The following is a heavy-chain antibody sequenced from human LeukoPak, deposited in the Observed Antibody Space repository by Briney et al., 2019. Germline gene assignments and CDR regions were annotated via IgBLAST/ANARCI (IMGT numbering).Heavy chain of an antibody. J-gene: IGHJ4*02. CDR2: INWNSGSK. V-gene: IGHV3-9*01. D-gene: IGHD3-22*01. CDR3: AKDFSSGYYYFDY. CDR1: GFTVSSNS. Sequence: PGGSLRLSCTVSGFTVSSNSMSWVRQAPGKGLEWVSGINWNSGSKHYADSVKGRFTISRDNAKNSLYLQMNSLRAEDTALYYCAKDFSSGYYYFDYWGQGTLVTVSS.